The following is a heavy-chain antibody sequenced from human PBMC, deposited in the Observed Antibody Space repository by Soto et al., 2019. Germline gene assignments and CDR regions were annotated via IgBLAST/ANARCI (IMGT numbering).Heavy chain of an antibody. CDR3: SRDIRGFSRALDY. D-gene: IGHD5-18*01. V-gene: IGHV4-61*01. J-gene: IGHJ4*02. CDR1: GGSVYSDNYY. Sequence: SETLSLTCNVSGGSVYSDNYYWTWVRQPPGKGLEWIGNIHNSGTTNYNPSLQNRVSISIDTSKNQYSLKLTSVTAADAALYYCSRDIRGFSRALDYWGRGTPFPVSS. CDR2: IHNSGTT.